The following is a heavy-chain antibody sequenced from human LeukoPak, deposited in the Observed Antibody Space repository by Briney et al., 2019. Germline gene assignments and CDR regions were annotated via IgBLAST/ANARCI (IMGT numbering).Heavy chain of an antibody. D-gene: IGHD3-22*01. CDR3: AREDYYDSSGYTDY. CDR1: GGSISSYY. CDR2: IYTSGST. V-gene: IGHV4-4*07. J-gene: IGHJ4*02. Sequence: SETLSLTCTVSGGSISSYYWSWIRQPAGKGLEWIGRIYTSGSTNYNPSLKSRVTMSVDTSKNQFSLKLSSVTAADTAVYYCAREDYYDSSGYTDYWGQGTLVTVSS.